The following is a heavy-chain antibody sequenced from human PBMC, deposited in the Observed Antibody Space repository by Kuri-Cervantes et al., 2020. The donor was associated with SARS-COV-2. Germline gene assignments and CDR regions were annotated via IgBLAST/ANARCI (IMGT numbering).Heavy chain of an antibody. J-gene: IGHJ4*02. D-gene: IGHD3-10*01. V-gene: IGHV1-8*02. CDR1: GYTFTSYA. CDR3: ARVGSGSSYEFDY. CDR2: MNPNSGNT. Sequence: ASVKVSCKASGYTFTSYAMHWVRQAPGQRLEWMGWMNPNSGNTGYAQKFQGRVTMTRNIAISTAHMELSSLRSEDTALYYCARVGSGSSYEFDYWGQGTRVTVSS.